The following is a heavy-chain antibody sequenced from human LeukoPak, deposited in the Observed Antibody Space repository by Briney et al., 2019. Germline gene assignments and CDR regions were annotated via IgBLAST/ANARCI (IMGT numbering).Heavy chain of an antibody. D-gene: IGHD6-13*01. CDR1: GFNFRSNG. Sequence: QTGGSLRLSCAASGFNFRSNGMYWVRQAPGKGLEWVAAIWYDGSNKYYGDSVKGRFTVSRDNSKNTLYLQMNSLRAEDTAVYYCARGGTSAAGIDYWGQGTLVTVSS. J-gene: IGHJ4*02. CDR2: IWYDGSNK. CDR3: ARGGTSAAGIDY. V-gene: IGHV3-33*07.